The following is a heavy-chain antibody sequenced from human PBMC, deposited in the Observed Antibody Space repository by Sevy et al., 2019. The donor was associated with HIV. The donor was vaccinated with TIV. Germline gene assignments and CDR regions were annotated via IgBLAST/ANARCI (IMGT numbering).Heavy chain of an antibody. J-gene: IGHJ6*02. CDR3: ATWGYCSSTSCYTSYYYYYGMDV. D-gene: IGHD2-2*02. V-gene: IGHV1-8*01. CDR2: MNPNSGNT. Sequence: ASVKVSCKASGYTFTSYDINWVRQATGQGLEWMGWMNPNSGNTGYAQKFQGRVTMTRNTSIRTAYMELSSLRSEDTAVYYCATWGYCSSTSCYTSYYYYYGMDVWGQGTTVTVSS. CDR1: GYTFTSYD.